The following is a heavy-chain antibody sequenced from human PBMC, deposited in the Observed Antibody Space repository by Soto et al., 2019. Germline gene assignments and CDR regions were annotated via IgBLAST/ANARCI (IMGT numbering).Heavy chain of an antibody. Sequence: PGGSLRLSCAASGFTFNNAWMSWVRRAPGKGLEWVGRIKSKTDGGTTDYAAPVKGRFTISRDDSKNMLYLQMNSLKTEDTAVYSCTTGLGQQLVPFDYWGQGTLVTVSS. D-gene: IGHD6-13*01. CDR2: IKSKTDGGTT. V-gene: IGHV3-15*01. CDR3: TTGLGQQLVPFDY. J-gene: IGHJ4*02. CDR1: GFTFNNAW.